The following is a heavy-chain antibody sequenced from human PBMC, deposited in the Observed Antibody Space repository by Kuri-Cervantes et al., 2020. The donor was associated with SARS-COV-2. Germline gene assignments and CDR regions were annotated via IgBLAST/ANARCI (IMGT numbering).Heavy chain of an antibody. V-gene: IGHV3-21*03. CDR1: GFTVSSNY. CDR2: ISGSGSYI. CDR3: TTDHKYDFWSGYYVQFDY. D-gene: IGHD3-3*01. Sequence: GESLKISCAASGFTVSSNYMSWVRQAPGKALEWVSSISGSGSYIYYADSVKCRFTISRDDSKNTLYLQMNSLKTEDTAVYYCTTDHKYDFWSGYYVQFDYWGQGTMVTVSS. J-gene: IGHJ4*02.